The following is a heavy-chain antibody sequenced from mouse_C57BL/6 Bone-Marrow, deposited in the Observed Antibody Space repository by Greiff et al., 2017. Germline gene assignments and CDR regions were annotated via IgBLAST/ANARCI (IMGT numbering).Heavy chain of an antibody. CDR1: GYTFTDYY. CDR3: ARDYYGSSWYFDY. V-gene: IGHV1-26*01. D-gene: IGHD1-1*01. CDR2: INPNNGGT. J-gene: IGHJ2*03. Sequence: EVKLQQSGPELVKPGAPVKISCKASGYTFTDYYMNWVKQSHGKSLEWIGDINPNNGGTSYNQKLKGKATLTVDKSSSTAYMELRSLTSEDSAVYYCARDYYGSSWYFDYWGQGTSLTVSS.